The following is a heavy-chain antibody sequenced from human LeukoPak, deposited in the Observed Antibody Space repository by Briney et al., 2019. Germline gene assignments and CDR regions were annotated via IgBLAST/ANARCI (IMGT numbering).Heavy chain of an antibody. CDR1: GYTFTSYD. CDR3: ATTPAGIAAAVGGY. J-gene: IGHJ4*02. Sequence: ASVKVSCKASGYTFTSYDINWVRQATGQGLEWMGWMNPNSGNTGYAQKFQGRVTMTMNNSISTAYMELSSLRSEDTAVYYCATTPAGIAAAVGGYWGQGTLVTVSS. D-gene: IGHD6-13*01. V-gene: IGHV1-8*01. CDR2: MNPNSGNT.